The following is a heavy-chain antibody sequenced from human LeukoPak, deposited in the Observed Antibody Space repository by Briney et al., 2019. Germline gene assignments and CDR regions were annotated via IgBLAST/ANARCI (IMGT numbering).Heavy chain of an antibody. CDR2: IYSGGST. Sequence: GGSLRLSCAASGFTVSSNYMSWVRQAPGKGLEWVSVIYSGGSTYYADSVKGRSPLSRDNYKNTLYLQMNRLEAEDRAVYYCARDHIYGDYDTWGQGTLVTVSS. V-gene: IGHV3-53*01. D-gene: IGHD4-17*01. J-gene: IGHJ5*02. CDR1: GFTVSSNY. CDR3: ARDHIYGDYDT.